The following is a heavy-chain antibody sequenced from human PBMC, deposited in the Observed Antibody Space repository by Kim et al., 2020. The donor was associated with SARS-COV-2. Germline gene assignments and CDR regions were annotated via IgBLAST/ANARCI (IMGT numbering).Heavy chain of an antibody. J-gene: IGHJ5*02. Sequence: SETLSLTCTVSGGSISSGGYYWSWIRQHPGKGLEWIGYIYYSGSTYYNPSLKSRVTISVDTSKNQCSLKLSSVTAADTAVYYCARGGGDLLEFDPSGQGTLGTVSS. D-gene: IGHD3-10*01. V-gene: IGHV4-31*03. CDR3: ARGGGDLLEFDP. CDR2: IYYSGST. CDR1: GGSISSGGYY.